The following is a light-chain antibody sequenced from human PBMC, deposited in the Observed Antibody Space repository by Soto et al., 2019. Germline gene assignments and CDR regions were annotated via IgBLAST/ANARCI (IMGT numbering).Light chain of an antibody. CDR2: DVS. CDR1: SSDVGGYNY. Sequence: QSALTQPRSVSGSPGQSVTISCTGTSSDVGGYNYVSWYQQHPGKAPKLMIYDVSKRPSGVPDRFSGSKSGNTASLTISGLQAEDEAHYYCCSYAGSYTFGVVFGGGTKLTVL. J-gene: IGLJ2*01. CDR3: CSYAGSYTFGVV. V-gene: IGLV2-11*01.